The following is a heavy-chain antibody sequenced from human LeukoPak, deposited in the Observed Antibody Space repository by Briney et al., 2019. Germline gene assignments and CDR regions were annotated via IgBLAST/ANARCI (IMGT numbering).Heavy chain of an antibody. CDR3: ARGRGEVRGVIRRGLGDY. Sequence: ASVKVSCKASGYTFTSYDINWVRQATGQGLEWMGWMNPNSGNTGYAQKFQGRVTMTRNTSISTAYMELSSLRSEDTAVYYCARGRGEVRGVIRRGLGDYWGQGTLVTVSS. V-gene: IGHV1-8*01. D-gene: IGHD3-10*01. CDR1: GYTFTSYD. J-gene: IGHJ4*02. CDR2: MNPNSGNT.